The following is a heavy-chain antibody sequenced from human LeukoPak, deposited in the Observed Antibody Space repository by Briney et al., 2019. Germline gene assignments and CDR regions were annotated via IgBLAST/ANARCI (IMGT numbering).Heavy chain of an antibody. CDR3: ARVKADYFYYYVDV. CDR2: MSSSTSTI. J-gene: IGHJ6*03. V-gene: IGHV3-48*04. Sequence: GGSLRLSCAASGFTFSYYSMDWVRQAPGKGLEGVSYMSSSTSTIYYADSVKGRFTISRDNAKNSLYLQMNSLRAEDTAVYYCARVKADYFYYYVDVWGKGTTVTVSS. CDR1: GFTFSYYS.